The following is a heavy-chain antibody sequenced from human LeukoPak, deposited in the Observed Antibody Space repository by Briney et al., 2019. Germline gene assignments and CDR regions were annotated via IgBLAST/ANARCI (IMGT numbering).Heavy chain of an antibody. D-gene: IGHD2-21*01. CDR3: ARTIVGPGTSYFDQ. CDR2: MNHRGTH. J-gene: IGHJ4*02. V-gene: IGHV4-34*01. Sequence: SETLSLTCAVYGASFSDDYWNWIRQPPGRGLEWLGEMNHRGTHEYNPSLKSRVTMSVDTSKNEFSLRLTSVTAADTAVYYCARTIVGPGTSYFDQWGQGTLVTVSS. CDR1: GASFSDDY.